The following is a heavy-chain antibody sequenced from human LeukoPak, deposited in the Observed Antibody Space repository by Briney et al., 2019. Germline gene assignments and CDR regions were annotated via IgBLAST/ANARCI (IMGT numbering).Heavy chain of an antibody. Sequence: RGSLRLSCAASGFTFSSYWMHWVRQAPGQGLVWVSRINSFGSSTTYAHSVKGRFTISRDNAKKTLYLQMNSLRAEDTAVYYCARDNSLGERGVIIGYWGQGTLVSVSS. J-gene: IGHJ4*02. CDR1: GFTFSSYW. CDR3: ARDNSLGERGVIIGY. D-gene: IGHD3-16*02. CDR2: INSFGSST. V-gene: IGHV3-74*01.